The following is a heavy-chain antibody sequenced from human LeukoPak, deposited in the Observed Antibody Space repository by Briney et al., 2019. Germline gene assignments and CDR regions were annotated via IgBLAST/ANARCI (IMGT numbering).Heavy chain of an antibody. J-gene: IGHJ4*02. Sequence: SETLSLTCTVSGGSISSSSYYWGWIRQPPGKGLEWIGSIYYSGSTYYNPSLKSRVTISVDTSKNQFSLKLSSVTAADTAVYSCASISGSYYGEDYFDYWGQGTLVTVSS. D-gene: IGHD1-26*01. CDR1: GGSISSSSYY. V-gene: IGHV4-39*01. CDR2: IYYSGST. CDR3: ASISGSYYGEDYFDY.